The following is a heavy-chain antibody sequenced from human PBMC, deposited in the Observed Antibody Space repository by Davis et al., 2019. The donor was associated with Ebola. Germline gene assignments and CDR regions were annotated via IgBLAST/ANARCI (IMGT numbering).Heavy chain of an antibody. Sequence: PSETLSLTCTVSGGSISSGGYYWSWIRQHPGKGLEWIGYIYYSGSTYYNPSLKSRVTISVDTSKNQFSLKLSSVTAADTAAYYCARTHRNWFDPWGQGTLVTVSS. J-gene: IGHJ5*02. V-gene: IGHV4-31*03. CDR3: ARTHRNWFDP. CDR2: IYYSGST. CDR1: GGSISSGGYY.